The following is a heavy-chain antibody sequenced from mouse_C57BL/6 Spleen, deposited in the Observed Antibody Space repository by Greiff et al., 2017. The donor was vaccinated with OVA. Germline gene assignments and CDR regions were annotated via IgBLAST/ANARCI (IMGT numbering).Heavy chain of an antibody. Sequence: DVKLVESGGGLVQPGGSLKLSCAASGFTFSDYYMYWVRQTPEKRLEWVAYISNGGGSTYYPDTVKGRFTISRDNAKNTLYLQMSRLKSEDTAMYYCARPGGSTMVTTRYFDVWGTGTTVTVSS. CDR3: ARPGGSTMVTTRYFDV. CDR1: GFTFSDYY. J-gene: IGHJ1*03. D-gene: IGHD2-2*01. V-gene: IGHV5-12*01. CDR2: ISNGGGST.